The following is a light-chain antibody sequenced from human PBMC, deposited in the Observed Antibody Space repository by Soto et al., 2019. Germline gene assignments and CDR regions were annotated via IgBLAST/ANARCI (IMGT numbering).Light chain of an antibody. CDR1: SSDVGGYNY. CDR2: EVN. V-gene: IGLV2-8*01. Sequence: QSALTQPPSASGSPGQSVTISCTGTSSDVGGYNYVSWYQQYPGKVPKLMVYEVNKRPSGVPDRFSGSKSGNTASVTVSGLQADDEADYYCTSYAGGNNVFGTGTKLTVL. J-gene: IGLJ1*01. CDR3: TSYAGGNNV.